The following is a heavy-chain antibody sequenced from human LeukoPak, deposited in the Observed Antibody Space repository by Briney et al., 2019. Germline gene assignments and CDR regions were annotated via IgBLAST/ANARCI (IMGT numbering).Heavy chain of an antibody. CDR1: GFTVSSNY. CDR2: IYSGGST. CDR3: ARGGSPTLHYYGMDV. Sequence: PGGSLRLSCAASGFTVSSNYMSWVRQAPGKGLEWVSVIYSGGSTYYADSVKGRFTISRDNSKNTLYLQMNSLRAEDTAVYYCARGGSPTLHYYGMDVWGQGTTVTVSS. D-gene: IGHD2-15*01. V-gene: IGHV3-53*01. J-gene: IGHJ6*02.